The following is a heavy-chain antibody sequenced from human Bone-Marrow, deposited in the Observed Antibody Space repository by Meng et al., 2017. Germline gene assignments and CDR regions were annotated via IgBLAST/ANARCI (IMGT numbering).Heavy chain of an antibody. Sequence: SVKVSCKASGYTFTTYDISWVRQAPGQGLEWMGGIIPIFGTANYAQKFQGRVTITADESTSTAYMELSSLRSEDTAVYYCARSKWERPDGLDYWGQGTLVTVSS. CDR3: ARSKWERPDGLDY. CDR2: IIPIFGTA. J-gene: IGHJ4*02. CDR1: GYTFTTYD. D-gene: IGHD1-26*01. V-gene: IGHV1-69*13.